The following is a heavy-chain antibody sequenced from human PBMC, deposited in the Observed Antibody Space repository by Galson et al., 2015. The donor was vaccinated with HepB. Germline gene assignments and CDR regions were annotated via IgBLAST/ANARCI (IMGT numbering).Heavy chain of an antibody. J-gene: IGHJ4*02. V-gene: IGHV1-69*13. D-gene: IGHD3-10*02. Sequence: SVKVSCKASGGTFSSYAISWVRQAPGQGLEWMGGIIPILGTANYAQKFQGRVTITADESTSTAYMELSSLRSEDTAVYYCANYVGRYYFDYWAREPWSPSPQ. CDR3: ANYVGRYYFDY. CDR2: IIPILGTA. CDR1: GGTFSSYA.